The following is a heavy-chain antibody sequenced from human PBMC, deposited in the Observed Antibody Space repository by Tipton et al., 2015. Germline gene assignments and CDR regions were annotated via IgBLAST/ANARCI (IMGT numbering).Heavy chain of an antibody. CDR2: IYSSGST. V-gene: IGHV4-61*02. J-gene: IGHJ3*02. CDR3: ARAWELQLIQGAFDI. D-gene: IGHD1-26*01. CDR1: GGSISSGGYY. Sequence: TLSLTCTVSGGSISSGGYYWSWIRQHPGKGLEWIGRIYSSGSTNYNPSLRSRVTMSVDTSKNQFSLKLSSVTAADTAVYYCARAWELQLIQGAFDIWGQGTMVTVSS.